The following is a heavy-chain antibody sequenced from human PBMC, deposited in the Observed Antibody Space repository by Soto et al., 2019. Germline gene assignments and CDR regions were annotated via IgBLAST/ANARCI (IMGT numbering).Heavy chain of an antibody. CDR1: GYIFTGYY. CDR2: ISPNTGGT. J-gene: IGHJ4*02. V-gene: IGHV1-2*02. D-gene: IGHD3-16*02. Sequence: ASVKVSCKASGYIFTGYYIHWVRQAPGQGREWMGEISPNTGGTKYAQKFQGRVTMTRDTSITTVYMELSNLSPDDTAMYYCGRGRSGELVVFYWGQGTPVTV. CDR3: GRGRSGELVVFY.